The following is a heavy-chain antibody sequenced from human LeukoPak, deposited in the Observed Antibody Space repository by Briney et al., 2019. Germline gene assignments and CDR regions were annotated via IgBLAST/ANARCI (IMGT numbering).Heavy chain of an antibody. CDR2: IIPIFGTA. CDR1: GGTFSSYA. CDR3: ASDYYDSSGYNY. J-gene: IGHJ4*02. D-gene: IGHD3-22*01. Sequence: ASVKVSCKASGGTFSSYAISWVRQAPGQGLEWMEGIIPIFGTANYAQKFQGRVTITTDESTSTAYMELSSLRSEDTAVYYCASDYYDSSGYNYWGQGTLVTVSS. V-gene: IGHV1-69*05.